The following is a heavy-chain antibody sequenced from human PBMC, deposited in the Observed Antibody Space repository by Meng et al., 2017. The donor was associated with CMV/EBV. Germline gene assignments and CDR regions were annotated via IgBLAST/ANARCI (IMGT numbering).Heavy chain of an antibody. CDR2: IYYSGST. CDR3: ASCWYQLLEDNYNWFDP. V-gene: IGHV4-39*01. J-gene: IGHJ5*02. Sequence: SETLSLTCTVSGGSISSSSYYWGWIRQPPGKGLEWIGSIYYSGSTYYNPSLKSRVTISVDTSKNQFSLKLSSVTAADTAVYYCASCWYQLLEDNYNWFDPWGQGTLVTVSS. D-gene: IGHD2-2*01. CDR1: GGSISSSSYY.